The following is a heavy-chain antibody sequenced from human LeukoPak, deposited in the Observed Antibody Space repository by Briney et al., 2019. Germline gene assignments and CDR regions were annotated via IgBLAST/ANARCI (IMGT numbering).Heavy chain of an antibody. Sequence: GASVTVSFTVSGYTLTELSMHWVRQAPGKGLEWMGGFDPEDGETIYAQKFQGRVTMTEDTSTDTAYMELSSLRSEDTAVYYCATADVITGTTGLDYWGQGTLVTVSS. V-gene: IGHV1-24*01. CDR2: FDPEDGET. J-gene: IGHJ4*02. CDR3: ATADVITGTTGLDY. CDR1: GYTLTELS. D-gene: IGHD1-20*01.